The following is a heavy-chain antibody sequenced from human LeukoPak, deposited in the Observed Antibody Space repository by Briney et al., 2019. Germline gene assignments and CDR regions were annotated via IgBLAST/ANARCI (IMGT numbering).Heavy chain of an antibody. CDR1: GFTFSSYE. J-gene: IGHJ5*02. CDR3: ARGETIAAAGTNWFDP. D-gene: IGHD6-13*01. V-gene: IGHV3-48*03. CDR2: ISSSGSTI. Sequence: GGSLRLSCAASGFTFSSYEMNWVRQAPGKGLEWVSYISSSGSTIYYADSVKGRFTISRDNAKNSLYLQMNSLRAEDTAVYYCARGETIAAAGTNWFDPWGQGTLVTVSS.